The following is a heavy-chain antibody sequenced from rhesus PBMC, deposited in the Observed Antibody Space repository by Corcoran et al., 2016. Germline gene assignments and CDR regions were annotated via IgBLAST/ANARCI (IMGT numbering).Heavy chain of an antibody. D-gene: IGHD6-31*01. CDR1: GVSISSNY. J-gene: IGHJ4*01. Sequence: QVQLQESGPGLVKPSETLSLTCAVSGVSISSNYWCCIRLSPGKGLEWIWDIYGGSGSTSYNPSLKSRVTISTDTSKNQFSLKLSSVTAADTAVYYCARFRQRLVHYFDYWGQGVLVTVSS. V-gene: IGHV4-147*01. CDR3: ARFRQRLVHYFDY. CDR2: IYGGSGST.